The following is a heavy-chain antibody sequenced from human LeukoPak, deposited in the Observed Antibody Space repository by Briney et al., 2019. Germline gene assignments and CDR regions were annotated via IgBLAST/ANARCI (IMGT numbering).Heavy chain of an antibody. CDR1: GGSISSYY. V-gene: IGHV4-59*01. Sequence: SETLSLTCTVSGGSISSYYWSWIRQPPGKGLEWIGYIYYSGSTNYNPSLKSRVTISVDTSKNQFSLKLSSVTAADTAVCYCARGGSIAARPINYWGQGTLVTVSS. J-gene: IGHJ4*02. CDR2: IYYSGST. D-gene: IGHD6-6*01. CDR3: ARGGSIAARPINY.